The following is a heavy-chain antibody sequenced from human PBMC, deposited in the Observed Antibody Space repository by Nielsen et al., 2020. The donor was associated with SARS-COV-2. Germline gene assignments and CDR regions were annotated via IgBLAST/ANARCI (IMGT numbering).Heavy chain of an antibody. D-gene: IGHD2-21*01. Sequence: GSLRLSCTVSGCSVTSGSYSWSWIRQPPGKGLEWIGYIYYSGNTNYNPSLKSRVTISLDTSKNQFSLKLTSVTAADTAVYYCARDVDYGMDIWGQGTTVTVSS. CDR3: ARDVDYGMDI. CDR1: GCSVTSGSYS. V-gene: IGHV4-61*01. CDR2: IYYSGNT. J-gene: IGHJ6*02.